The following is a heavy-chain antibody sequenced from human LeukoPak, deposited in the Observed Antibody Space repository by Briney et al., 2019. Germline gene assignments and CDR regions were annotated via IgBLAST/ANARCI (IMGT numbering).Heavy chain of an antibody. J-gene: IGHJ4*02. D-gene: IGHD2-15*01. V-gene: IGHV4-59*08. Sequence: PSETLSLTCTVSGGSISSYHWSWIRQPPGKGLEWIGYIYYSGSTNYNPSLKSRVTISVDTSKNQFSLKLSSVTAADTAVYYCASYCSGGSCYHGGYYFDYWGQGTLVTVSS. CDR2: IYYSGST. CDR3: ASYCSGGSCYHGGYYFDY. CDR1: GGSISSYH.